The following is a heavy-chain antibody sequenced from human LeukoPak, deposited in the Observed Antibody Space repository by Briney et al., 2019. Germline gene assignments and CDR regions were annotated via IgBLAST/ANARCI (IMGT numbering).Heavy chain of an antibody. Sequence: GGSLRLSCAASGFTFSSYAMSWVRQAPGKGLEWVSAISGSGGSTYYADSVKGRFTISRDNSKNTLYLQMNSLRAEDTAVYYCARIRSMIVVGLDYWGQGTLVTVSS. CDR2: ISGSGGST. CDR3: ARIRSMIVVGLDY. J-gene: IGHJ4*02. V-gene: IGHV3-23*01. D-gene: IGHD3-22*01. CDR1: GFTFSSYA.